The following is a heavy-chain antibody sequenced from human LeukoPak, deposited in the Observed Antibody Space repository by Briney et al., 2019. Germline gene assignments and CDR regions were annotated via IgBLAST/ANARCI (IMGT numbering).Heavy chain of an antibody. J-gene: IGHJ4*02. Sequence: GRSLRLSCAASGFTFEDYAMHWVRQAPGKGLEWVSGISWNTGTTGYADSVKGRFTISRDNAKNSLYLQMNSLRVEDTALYYCAKDTTSAILTATDYWGQGILVTVSS. CDR1: GFTFEDYA. V-gene: IGHV3-9*01. D-gene: IGHD3-9*01. CDR3: AKDTTSAILTATDY. CDR2: ISWNTGTT.